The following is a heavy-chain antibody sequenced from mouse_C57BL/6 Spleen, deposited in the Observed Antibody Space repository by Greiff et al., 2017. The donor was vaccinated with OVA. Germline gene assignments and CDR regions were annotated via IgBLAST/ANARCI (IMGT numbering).Heavy chain of an antibody. D-gene: IGHD1-1*01. CDR1: GYSFTGYF. CDR2: INPYNGDT. Sequence: EVQLQQSGPELVKPGDSVKISCKASGYSFTGYFMNWVMQSHGKSLEWIGRINPYNGDTFYNQKFKGKATLTVDKSSSTAHMELRSLTSEDSAVYYCARATVVARYWYFDVWGTGTTVTVSS. J-gene: IGHJ1*03. CDR3: ARATVVARYWYFDV. V-gene: IGHV1-20*01.